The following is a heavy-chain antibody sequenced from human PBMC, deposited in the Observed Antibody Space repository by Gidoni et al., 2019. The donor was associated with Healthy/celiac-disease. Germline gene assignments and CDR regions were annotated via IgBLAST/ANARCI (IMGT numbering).Heavy chain of an antibody. CDR1: GFPFSSYA. J-gene: IGHJ4*02. D-gene: IGHD2-15*01. CDR3: AKDRDIVVVVAATFDY. Sequence: EVQLLESGGGLVQPGGSLRLSCAASGFPFSSYAMSWVRQAPGKGLEWVSAISGSGGSTYYADSVKGRFTISRDNSKNTLYLQMNSLRAEDTAVYYCAKDRDIVVVVAATFDYWGQGTLVTVSS. CDR2: ISGSGGST. V-gene: IGHV3-23*01.